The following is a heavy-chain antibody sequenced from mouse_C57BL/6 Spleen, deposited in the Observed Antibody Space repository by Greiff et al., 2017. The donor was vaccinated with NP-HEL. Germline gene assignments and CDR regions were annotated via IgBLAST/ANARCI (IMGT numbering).Heavy chain of an antibody. V-gene: IGHV1-22*01. Sequence: VQLQQSGPELVKPGASVKMSCKASGYTFTDYNMHWVKQSHGKSLEWIGYINPNNGGTSYNQKFKGKATLTVNKSSSTAYMELRSLTSEDAAVDYCARGVNWDWYFDVWGTGTTVTVSS. CDR3: ARGVNWDWYFDV. CDR1: GYTFTDYN. D-gene: IGHD4-1*01. J-gene: IGHJ1*03. CDR2: INPNNGGT.